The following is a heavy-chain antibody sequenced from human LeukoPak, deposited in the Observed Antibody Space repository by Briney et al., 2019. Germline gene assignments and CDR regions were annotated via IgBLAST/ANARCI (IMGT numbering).Heavy chain of an antibody. D-gene: IGHD6-13*01. CDR2: ISYSEST. V-gene: IGHV4-59*01. Sequence: SETLSLTCAVSGGSISSYYWNWIRQPPGKGLEWIGYISYSESTKYNPSLKSRVTISVDTSKNQFSLKLSSVTAADTAVYYCARGPLSSSSYGMDVWGQGTTVTVYS. CDR3: ARGPLSSSSYGMDV. CDR1: GGSISSYY. J-gene: IGHJ6*02.